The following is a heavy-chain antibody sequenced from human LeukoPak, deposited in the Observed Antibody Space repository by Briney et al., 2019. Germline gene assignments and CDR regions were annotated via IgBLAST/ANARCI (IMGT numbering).Heavy chain of an antibody. CDR3: ARGSGFWIFGGIDY. Sequence: SETLSPTCAVYGGSFSGYYWSWIRQPPGKGLEWIGEINHSGSTNYNPSLKSRVTISVDTSKNQFSLKLSSVTAADTAVYYCARGSGFWIFGGIDYWGQGTLVTVSS. J-gene: IGHJ4*02. CDR1: GGSFSGYY. CDR2: INHSGST. V-gene: IGHV4-34*01. D-gene: IGHD3-3*01.